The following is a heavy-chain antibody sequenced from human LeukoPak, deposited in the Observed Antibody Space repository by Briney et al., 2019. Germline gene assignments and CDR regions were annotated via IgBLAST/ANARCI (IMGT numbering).Heavy chain of an antibody. CDR3: ARGTGHGLGSYFLDY. J-gene: IGHJ4*02. Sequence: ASVKVSCKASGYTFTFYGITWVRQAPGQGLEWMGWISGNNGNTNYAQKFQGRVTMTTDTSTSAAYLDLRSLRSDDTGLYYCARGTGHGLGSYFLDYWGQGTLVTVSS. D-gene: IGHD3-10*01. CDR1: GYTFTFYG. V-gene: IGHV1-18*01. CDR2: ISGNNGNT.